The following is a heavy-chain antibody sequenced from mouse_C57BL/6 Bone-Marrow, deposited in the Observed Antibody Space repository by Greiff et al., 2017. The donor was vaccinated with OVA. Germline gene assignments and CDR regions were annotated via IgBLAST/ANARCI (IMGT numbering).Heavy chain of an antibody. CDR3: ARRAYYYGSSCGFDN. CDR1: GFTFSSYT. Sequence: DVQLVESGGGLVKPGGSLKLSCAASGFTFSSYTMSWVRQTPEKRLEWVATISGGGGNTYYPDSVKGRFTISRDNATNTLYLQRSSLRSEDTALCYCARRAYYYGSSCGFDNWGRGTALTVSS. V-gene: IGHV5-9*01. CDR2: ISGGGGNT. J-gene: IGHJ2*01. D-gene: IGHD1-1*01.